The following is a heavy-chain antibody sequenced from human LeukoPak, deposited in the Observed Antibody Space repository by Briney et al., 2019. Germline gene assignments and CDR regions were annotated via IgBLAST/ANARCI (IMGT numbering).Heavy chain of an antibody. CDR1: GGSISSYY. CDR2: IYYSGRT. CDR3: ARLSCSSTSCEYYYYYYMDV. Sequence: SETLSLTCTVSGGSISSYYWSWIRQPPGEGLEWIGYIYYSGRTKYNPSLKSRVTISVDTSKNQFSLKLSSVTAADTAVYYCARLSCSSTSCEYYYYYYMDVWGKGATVTISS. V-gene: IGHV4-59*12. D-gene: IGHD2-2*01. J-gene: IGHJ6*03.